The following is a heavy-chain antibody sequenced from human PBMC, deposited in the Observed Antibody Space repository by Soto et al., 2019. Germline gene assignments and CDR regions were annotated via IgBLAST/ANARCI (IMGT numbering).Heavy chain of an antibody. CDR1: GGSISSGGYS. J-gene: IGHJ5*02. CDR3: ARGDYDSSGYYPNWFDP. V-gene: IGHV4-61*08. CDR2: IYYSGST. D-gene: IGHD3-22*01. Sequence: SETLSLTCAVSGGSISSGGYSWSWIRQPPGKGLEWIGYIYYSGSTNYNPSLKSRVTISVDTSKNQFSLKLSSVTAADTAVYYCARGDYDSSGYYPNWFDPWGQGTLVTVSS.